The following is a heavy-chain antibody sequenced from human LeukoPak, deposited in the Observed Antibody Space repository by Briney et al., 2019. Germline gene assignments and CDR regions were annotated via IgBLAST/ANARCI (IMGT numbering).Heavy chain of an antibody. CDR2: ISSSSSTI. J-gene: IGHJ3*02. V-gene: IGHV3-48*01. D-gene: IGHD1-14*01. CDR3: GRGGSYRAFDI. Sequence: PGGSLRLSCAASGFTFSSYSMNWVRQAPGKGLEWVSYISSSSSTIYYADSVKGRFTISRDNAKNSLYLQMNSLKTEDTAVYYCGRGGSYRAFDIWGQGTMVTVSS. CDR1: GFTFSSYS.